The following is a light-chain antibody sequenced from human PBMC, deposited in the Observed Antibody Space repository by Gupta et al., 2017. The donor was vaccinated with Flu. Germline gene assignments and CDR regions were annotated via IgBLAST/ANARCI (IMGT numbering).Light chain of an antibody. V-gene: IGKV3-20*01. Sequence: TALTQSSGTLSLSPGERATLSRRASQSVSSSYLAWYQQKPGQAPRLLIYGASSRATGIPDRFSGSGSGTDFTLTISRLEPEDFAVYYCQQYGSSPYTFGQGTKLEIK. CDR1: QSVSSSY. J-gene: IGKJ2*01. CDR3: QQYGSSPYT. CDR2: GAS.